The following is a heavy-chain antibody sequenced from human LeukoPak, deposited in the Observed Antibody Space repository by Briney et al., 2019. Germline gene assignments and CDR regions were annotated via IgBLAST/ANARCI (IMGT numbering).Heavy chain of an antibody. V-gene: IGHV5-51*01. CDR3: ARQVISGPS. J-gene: IGHJ5*02. D-gene: IGHD3-16*02. CDR1: GYSFTSYW. CDR2: IFSADSDT. Sequence: GESLKISCKVSGYSFTSYWIGWVRQMPGKGLEWMGIIFSADSDTRYSPSFQGQVTILSDKSFSTAYLQWSSLRASDTARYYCARQVISGPSWGQGTLVTVSS.